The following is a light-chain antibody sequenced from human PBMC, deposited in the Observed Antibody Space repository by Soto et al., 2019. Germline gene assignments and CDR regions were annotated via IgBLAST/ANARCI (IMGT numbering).Light chain of an antibody. Sequence: DIQLTQSPSSLSASVGDRVTITCRAGQSIVNYLSWYQQKPGKAPKLLIYTASSLQSGVPSRFSGSGSGTDFTLTISSLQPEDYATYYCQQSYNIPFTFGPGTKVDIK. CDR2: TAS. CDR1: QSIVNY. CDR3: QQSYNIPFT. J-gene: IGKJ3*01. V-gene: IGKV1-39*01.